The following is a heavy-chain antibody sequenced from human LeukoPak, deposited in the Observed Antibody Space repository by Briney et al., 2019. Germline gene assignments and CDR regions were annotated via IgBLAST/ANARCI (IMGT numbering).Heavy chain of an antibody. V-gene: IGHV4-34*01. CDR1: GGSFSGYY. CDR2: INHSGST. D-gene: IGHD3-10*01. CDR3: ARGSLITLHWYFDL. J-gene: IGHJ2*01. Sequence: SETLSLTWAVYGGSFSGYYWSWIRQPPGKGLEWIGEINHSGSTNYNPSLKSRVTISVDTSKNQFSLKLSSVTAADTAVYYCARGSLITLHWYFDLWGRGTLVTVSS.